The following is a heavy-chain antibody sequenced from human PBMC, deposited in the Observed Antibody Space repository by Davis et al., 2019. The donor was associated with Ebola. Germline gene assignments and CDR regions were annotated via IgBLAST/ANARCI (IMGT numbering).Heavy chain of an antibody. CDR1: GFLFSSYA. J-gene: IGHJ4*02. Sequence: PGGSLRLSCAASGFLFSSYAMSWVRQAPGWGLEWVSSISASGGATFYADSVKGRIVMSRDNSNDTLYLRMNNLRAEDTAIYYCAKDLTSYYGSGDFVDYWGQGILVTVSS. CDR2: ISASGGAT. V-gene: IGHV3-23*01. CDR3: AKDLTSYYGSGDFVDY. D-gene: IGHD3-10*01.